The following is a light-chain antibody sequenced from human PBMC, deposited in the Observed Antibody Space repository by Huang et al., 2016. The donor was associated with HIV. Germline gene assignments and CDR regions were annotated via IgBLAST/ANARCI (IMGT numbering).Light chain of an antibody. CDR2: GAS. CDR1: QSITIN. CDR3: QQHNTWPRT. Sequence: EIVMTQSPATLSVSPGEGATLSCRASQSITINLAWYQQKPGQAPRLLIYGASIRATGVPARFSGSGSGTDFTLTINSLQSEDFAVYYRQQHNTWPRTFGQGTKVEIK. J-gene: IGKJ1*01. V-gene: IGKV3-15*01.